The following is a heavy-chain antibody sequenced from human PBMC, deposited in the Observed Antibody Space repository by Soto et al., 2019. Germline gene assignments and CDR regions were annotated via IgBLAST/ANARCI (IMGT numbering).Heavy chain of an antibody. D-gene: IGHD5-12*01. CDR2: VSSSSTI. V-gene: IGHV3-48*01. CDR3: ARGAGYSGYLDY. CDR1: GFTFSSYS. J-gene: IGHJ4*02. Sequence: GGSLRLSCAASGFTFSSYSMNWVRQAPGKGLEWVSYVSSSSTISYADSVKGRFTISRDNAKNSLYLQMNSLRAEDTAVYYCARGAGYSGYLDYWGQGTLVTVSS.